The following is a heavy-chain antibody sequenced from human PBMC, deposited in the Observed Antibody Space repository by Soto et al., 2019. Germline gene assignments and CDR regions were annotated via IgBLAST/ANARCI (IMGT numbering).Heavy chain of an antibody. D-gene: IGHD1-20*01. CDR2: IYYTGST. CDR3: ANFNWYFDI. Sequence: QVQLQESGPGLVKPSVTLSLTCTVSGGSISSYFWRWILQPPGKGLEWIGYIYYTGSTNYNHSLNRRLTISVDTSKNQFSQHLSSVTAADTSVYYCANFNWYFDIWVRGTLVSVSS. V-gene: IGHV4-59*01. CDR1: GGSISSYF. J-gene: IGHJ2*01.